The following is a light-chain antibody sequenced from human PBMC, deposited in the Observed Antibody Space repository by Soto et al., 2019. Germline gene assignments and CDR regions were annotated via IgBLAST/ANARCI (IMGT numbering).Light chain of an antibody. V-gene: IGLV2-8*01. J-gene: IGLJ1*01. Sequence: QSALTQPPSASGSPGQSVAISCTGTSSDVGGYNYVSWYQQHPGKAPKLMIYEVNKRPSGVPDRFSGSKSGNTASLTVSGLQAEDEADYYCSSYAGSSNVVGTGTKGTV. CDR3: SSYAGSSNV. CDR2: EVN. CDR1: SSDVGGYNY.